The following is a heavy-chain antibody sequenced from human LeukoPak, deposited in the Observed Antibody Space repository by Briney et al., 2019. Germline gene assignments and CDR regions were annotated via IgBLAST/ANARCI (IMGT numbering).Heavy chain of an antibody. Sequence: GGSLRLSCAASGFTFSSYSMNWVRQAPGKGLEWVSSISSSSSYIYYADSVKGRFTISRDNAKNSLYLQMNSLRAEDTAVYYCARDARRDHYDSSGYYKPPNFDYWGQGTLVTVSS. D-gene: IGHD3-22*01. CDR1: GFTFSSYS. CDR3: ARDARRDHYDSSGYYKPPNFDY. CDR2: ISSSSSYI. J-gene: IGHJ4*02. V-gene: IGHV3-21*01.